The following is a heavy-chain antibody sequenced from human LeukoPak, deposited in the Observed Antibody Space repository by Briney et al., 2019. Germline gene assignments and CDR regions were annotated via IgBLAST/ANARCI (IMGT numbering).Heavy chain of an antibody. Sequence: PGRSLRLSCAASGFTFSSYGMHWVRQAPGKGLEWVAVISYDGSNKYYADSVKGRFTISRDNSNNTLYLQMNSLRAEDTAVYYCARATYYYDSSGYPIPEYFQHWGQGTLVTVSS. D-gene: IGHD3-22*01. CDR3: ARATYYYDSSGYPIPEYFQH. CDR1: GFTFSSYG. J-gene: IGHJ1*01. CDR2: ISYDGSNK. V-gene: IGHV3-30*03.